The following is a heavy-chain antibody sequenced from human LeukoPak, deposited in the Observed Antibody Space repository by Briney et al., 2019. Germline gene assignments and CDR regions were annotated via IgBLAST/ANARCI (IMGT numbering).Heavy chain of an antibody. CDR3: ARHPARPRYQVFDY. CDR2: MYYSGNT. J-gene: IGHJ4*02. V-gene: IGHV4-59*08. Sequence: SETLSLTCNVSGGSISSYYWSWIRQPPGKGLEWIGYMYYSGNTNYNPSLKSRVTTSVDSSKNQFSLKLSSVTAADTAVYYCARHPARPRYQVFDYWGQGTLVTVSS. D-gene: IGHD2-2*01. CDR1: GGSISSYY.